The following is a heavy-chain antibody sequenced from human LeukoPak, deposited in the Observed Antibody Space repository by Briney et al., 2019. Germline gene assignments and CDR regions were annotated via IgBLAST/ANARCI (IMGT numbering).Heavy chain of an antibody. J-gene: IGHJ3*02. D-gene: IGHD3-16*01. CDR1: GYTFTSYG. V-gene: IGHV1-18*01. Sequence: VASVTVSFKASGYTFTSYGISWVRQAPGQGIEWMGWISAYNGNTNYSQKLQGRVTITTDKSTSTAYMELRSLASDDTAVYYCARDPLYDYVWGSYEGAFDIWGQGTMVTVSS. CDR2: ISAYNGNT. CDR3: ARDPLYDYVWGSYEGAFDI.